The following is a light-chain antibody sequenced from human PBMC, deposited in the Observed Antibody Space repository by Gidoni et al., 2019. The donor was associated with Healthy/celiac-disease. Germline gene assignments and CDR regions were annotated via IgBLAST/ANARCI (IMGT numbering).Light chain of an antibody. J-gene: IGLJ3*02. CDR1: VLAKKY. Sequence: SYELTQPSSVSVSPGQTARITCSGDVLAKKYARLFQQKPGQAPVLVIYKDSERPSGIPERFSGSSSGTTVTLTISGAQVEDETDYYCYSAADNKEVFGGGTKLTVL. V-gene: IGLV3-27*01. CDR3: YSAADNKEV. CDR2: KDS.